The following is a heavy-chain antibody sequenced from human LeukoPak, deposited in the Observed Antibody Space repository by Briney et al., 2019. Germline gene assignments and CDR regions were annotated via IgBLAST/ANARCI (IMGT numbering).Heavy chain of an antibody. Sequence: ASVKVSCKVSGYTLTELSMHWVRQAPGKGLEWMGGFDPEDGETIYAQKFQGRVTMTGDTSTDTAYMELSSLRSEDTAVYYCATRPSTTVTHRFYYFDYWGQGTLVTVSS. CDR2: FDPEDGET. V-gene: IGHV1-24*01. CDR1: GYTLTELS. J-gene: IGHJ4*02. CDR3: ATRPSTTVTHRFYYFDY. D-gene: IGHD4-17*01.